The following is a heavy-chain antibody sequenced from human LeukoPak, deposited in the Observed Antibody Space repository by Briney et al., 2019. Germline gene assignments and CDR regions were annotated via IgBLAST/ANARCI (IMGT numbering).Heavy chain of an antibody. CDR1: GESFSGYY. V-gene: IGHV4-34*01. J-gene: IGHJ6*03. Sequence: PSETLSLTCAVYGESFSGYYWSWIRQPPGKGLEWIGDITHTGSTSYNPSLKSRVAISVDTTKNQLSLKLSSVTAADTAVYYCARGGLTGTAAYYMDVWGKGTTVTVS. CDR3: ARGGLTGTAAYYMDV. D-gene: IGHD1-20*01. CDR2: ITHTGST.